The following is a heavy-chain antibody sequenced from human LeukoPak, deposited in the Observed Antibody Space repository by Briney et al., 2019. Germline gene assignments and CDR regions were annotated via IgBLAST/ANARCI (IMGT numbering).Heavy chain of an antibody. V-gene: IGHV3-21*01. CDR3: ARAPARFQYYYYGMDV. CDR2: ISSSSSYI. J-gene: IGHJ6*02. Sequence: GGSLRLSCAASGFTFSSYSMNWVRQAPGKGREWVSSISSSSSYIYYADSVKGRFTISRDNAKSSLYLQMKSLRAEDTAVYYCARAPARFQYYYYGMDVWGQGTTVTVSS. D-gene: IGHD2-15*01. CDR1: GFTFSSYS.